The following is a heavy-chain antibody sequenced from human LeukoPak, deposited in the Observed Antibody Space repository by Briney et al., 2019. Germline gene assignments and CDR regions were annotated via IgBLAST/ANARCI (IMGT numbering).Heavy chain of an antibody. CDR2: IYYSGNT. CDR3: ARHRSGWLQSSFDY. V-gene: IGHV4-39*01. J-gene: IGHJ4*02. CDR1: GDSISSSNSY. D-gene: IGHD5-24*01. Sequence: SETLSLTCTVSGDSISSSNSYWGWIRQPPGKGLEWIGSIYYSGNTYYNASLKSRVTISVDTSKNQFSLKLTSVTAADTAVYYCARHRSGWLQSSFDYWGQGTLVTVSS.